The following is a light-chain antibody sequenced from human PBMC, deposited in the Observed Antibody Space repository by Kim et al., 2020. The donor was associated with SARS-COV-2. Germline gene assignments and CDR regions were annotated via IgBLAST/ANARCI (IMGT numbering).Light chain of an antibody. Sequence: GHRVTISCSGSNSNIGSRTVNWYQHFPGTAPQLLIYANSHRPSGVPDRFSGSKSDSSASLAISGLQSEDEADYYCAAWDASLNGWVFGGGTQLTV. V-gene: IGLV1-44*01. CDR1: NSNIGSRT. J-gene: IGLJ2*01. CDR3: AAWDASLNGWV. CDR2: ANS.